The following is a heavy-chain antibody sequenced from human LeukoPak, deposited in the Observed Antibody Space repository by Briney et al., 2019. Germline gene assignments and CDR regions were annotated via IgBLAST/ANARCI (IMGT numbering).Heavy chain of an antibody. CDR3: AKDSARKSIVGSTTRGVNDY. D-gene: IGHD1-26*01. V-gene: IGHV3-7*01. J-gene: IGHJ4*02. CDR2: IKQDGSEI. Sequence: PGGSLRLSCAASGFTFSSYWMSWVRQAPGKGLEWVANIKQDGSEIYYVDSVKGRFTISRDNSKNTLYLQMNSLRAEDTAVYYCAKDSARKSIVGSTTRGVNDYWGQGTLVPVSS. CDR1: GFTFSSYW.